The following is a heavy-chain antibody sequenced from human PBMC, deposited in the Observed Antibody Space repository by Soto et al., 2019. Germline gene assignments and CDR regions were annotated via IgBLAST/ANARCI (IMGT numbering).Heavy chain of an antibody. J-gene: IGHJ4*02. Sequence: QVQLVQSGAEVKKPGASVKVSCKASGYTFTSYAMLWVRQAPGQRLEWMGWINAGNGNTKYSQKFQGRVTITRDTPASTAYMELSSLRSEDTAVYCCARGPGGPDGPGDYWGQGTLVTVSS. CDR1: GYTFTSYA. D-gene: IGHD2-15*01. V-gene: IGHV1-3*01. CDR3: ARGPGGPDGPGDY. CDR2: INAGNGNT.